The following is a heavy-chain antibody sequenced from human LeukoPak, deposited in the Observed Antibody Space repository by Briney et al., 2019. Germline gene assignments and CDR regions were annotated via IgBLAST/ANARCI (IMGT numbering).Heavy chain of an antibody. CDR3: ARDPISYGGFGD. CDR2: IIPIFGTA. D-gene: IGHD3-16*01. CDR1: GYTFTSYA. J-gene: IGHJ4*02. V-gene: IGHV1-69*13. Sequence: ASVKVSCKASGYTFTSYAMHWVRQAPGQRLEWMGGIIPIFGTANYAQKFQGRVTITADESTSTAYMELSSLRSEDTAVYYCARDPISYGGFGDWGQGTLVTVSS.